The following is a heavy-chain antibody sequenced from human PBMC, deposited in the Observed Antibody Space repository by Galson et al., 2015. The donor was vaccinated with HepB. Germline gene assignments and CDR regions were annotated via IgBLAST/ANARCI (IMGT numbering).Heavy chain of an antibody. CDR2: INPSGGT. D-gene: IGHD4-17*01. CDR3: ARGSTVTTNAKYYFDY. Sequence: SVKVSCKASGNTFTSNYMHWVRQAPGQGLEWMGIINPSGGTNYAQKFQGRVTVTRDTSTSTVYMELSSLRSEDTAVYYCARGSTVTTNAKYYFDYWGQGTLVTVSS. J-gene: IGHJ4*02. V-gene: IGHV1-46*03. CDR1: GNTFTSNY.